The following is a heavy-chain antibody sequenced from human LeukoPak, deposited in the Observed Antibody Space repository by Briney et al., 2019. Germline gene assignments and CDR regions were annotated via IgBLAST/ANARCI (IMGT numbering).Heavy chain of an antibody. CDR3: AKSTYYDFWSGYRDY. CDR1: GFTFDDYA. D-gene: IGHD3-3*01. Sequence: GGSLRLSCAASGFTFDDYAMHWVRQAPGKGLEWVSGISWNSGRIGYVDSVKGRFTISRDNAKNSLYLQMNSLKPEDMAVYYCAKSTYYDFWSGYRDYWGQGTRVTVSS. CDR2: ISWNSGRI. V-gene: IGHV3-9*03. J-gene: IGHJ4*02.